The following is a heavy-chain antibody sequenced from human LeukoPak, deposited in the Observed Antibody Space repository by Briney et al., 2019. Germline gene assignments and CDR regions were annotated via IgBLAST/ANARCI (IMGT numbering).Heavy chain of an antibody. J-gene: IGHJ4*02. V-gene: IGHV4-39*01. D-gene: IGHD6-13*01. CDR1: GVSISSSTYY. CDR3: ARPRRTTWYIDY. CDR2: MYYSGNT. Sequence: PSETLSLTCTVSGVSISSSTYYWGWIRQPPGKGLEWVGSMYYSGNTYYNPSLKSRVTISVDTTKNQFSLKVSSVTAADTAVYSCARPRRTTWYIDYWGQGTLVTVSS.